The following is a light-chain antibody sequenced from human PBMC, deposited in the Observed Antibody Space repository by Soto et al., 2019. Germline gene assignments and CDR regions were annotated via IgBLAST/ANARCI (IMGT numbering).Light chain of an antibody. CDR3: CSYAGSYSYI. CDR1: SSDVGAYNY. Sequence: QSALTQPRSVSGSPGQSVTISCTGTSSDVGAYNYVSWYQQHPGKAPKFMIYDVSKRPSGVPDRFSGSKSGNTASLTISALQAEDEADYYCCSYAGSYSYIFATETKGTGL. CDR2: DVS. J-gene: IGLJ1*01. V-gene: IGLV2-11*01.